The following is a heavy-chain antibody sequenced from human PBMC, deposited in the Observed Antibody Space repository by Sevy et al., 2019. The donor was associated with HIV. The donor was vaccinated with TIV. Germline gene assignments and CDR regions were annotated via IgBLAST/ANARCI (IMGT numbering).Heavy chain of an antibody. D-gene: IGHD3-3*01. J-gene: IGHJ5*02. CDR2: IYYSGST. CDR3: ARHNKHYDFWSHLNWFDP. V-gene: IGHV4-59*08. CDR1: GGSISSYY. Sequence: SETLSLTCTVSGGSISSYYWSWIRQPPGKGLEWIGYIYYSGSTNYDPSLKSRVTISVDTSKNQFSLKLSSVTAADTAVYYCARHNKHYDFWSHLNWFDPRGQGTLVTVSS.